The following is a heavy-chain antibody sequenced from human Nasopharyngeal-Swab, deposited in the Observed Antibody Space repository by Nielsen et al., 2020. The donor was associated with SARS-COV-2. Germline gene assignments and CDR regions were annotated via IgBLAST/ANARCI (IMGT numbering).Heavy chain of an antibody. Sequence: LSLTCAASGFTFSSYGMHWVRQAPGKGLEWVAVISYDGSNKYYADSVKGRFTISRDNSKNTLYLQMNSLRAEDTAVYYCARSYYGAYYYGMDVWGQGTTVTVS. J-gene: IGHJ6*02. D-gene: IGHD4-17*01. V-gene: IGHV3-30*03. CDR2: ISYDGSNK. CDR3: ARSYYGAYYYGMDV. CDR1: GFTFSSYG.